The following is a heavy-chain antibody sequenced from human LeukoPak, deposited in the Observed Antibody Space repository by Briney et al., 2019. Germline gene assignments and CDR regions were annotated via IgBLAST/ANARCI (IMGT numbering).Heavy chain of an antibody. D-gene: IGHD1-7*01. CDR2: ISYDGSNQ. J-gene: IGHJ3*01. Sequence: GGSLRLSCAASGFTFSNYAIHWVRQAPGKGLEWVVFISYDGSNQYYADSVKGRFTISRDNSKNTLYLQMNSLRAEDTAVYYCATSITGTSCWGQGTMVTVSS. V-gene: IGHV3-30-3*01. CDR1: GFTFSNYA. CDR3: ATSITGTSC.